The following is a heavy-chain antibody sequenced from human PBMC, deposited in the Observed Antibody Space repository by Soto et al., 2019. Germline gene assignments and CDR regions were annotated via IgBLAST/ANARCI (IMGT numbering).Heavy chain of an antibody. D-gene: IGHD2-2*01. CDR3: ARSHIVVVPADRKNGDYYYYYGMDV. CDR1: GGTFSSYA. V-gene: IGHV1-69*06. Sequence: QVQLVQSGAEVKKPGSSVKVSCKASGGTFSSYAISWVRQAPGQGLEWMGGIIPIFGTANYAQKFQGRVTITADKSTSTAYMELSSLGSEDTAVYYCARSHIVVVPADRKNGDYYYYYGMDVWGQGTTVTVSS. J-gene: IGHJ6*02. CDR2: IIPIFGTA.